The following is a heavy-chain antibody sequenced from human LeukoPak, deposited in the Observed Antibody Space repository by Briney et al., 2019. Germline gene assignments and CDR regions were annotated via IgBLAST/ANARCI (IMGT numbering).Heavy chain of an antibody. Sequence: GGSLRLSCAASGFTFSSYAMSWVRQAPGKGLEWVSAISGSGGSTYYADSVKGRLTISRDNSKNTLYLQMNSLRAEDTAVYYCAKHSGSFPDWFDYWGQGTLVTVSS. D-gene: IGHD1-26*01. V-gene: IGHV3-23*01. J-gene: IGHJ4*02. CDR3: AKHSGSFPDWFDY. CDR1: GFTFSSYA. CDR2: ISGSGGST.